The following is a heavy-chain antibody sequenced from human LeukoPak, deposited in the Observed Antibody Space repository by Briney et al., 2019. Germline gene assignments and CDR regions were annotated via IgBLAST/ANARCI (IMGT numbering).Heavy chain of an antibody. CDR3: ARHSPTYYDFWSGYPGGTYYYYMDV. J-gene: IGHJ6*03. CDR2: IYYSGST. Sequence: SDTLSLTCTVSGGSISSSSYYWGWIRQPPGKGLEWSGSIYYSGSTYYNPSLKSRVTISVDTSKNQFSLKLSSVTAADTAVYYCARHSPTYYDFWSGYPGGTYYYYMDVWGKGTTVTVSS. D-gene: IGHD3-3*01. CDR1: GGSISSSSYY. V-gene: IGHV4-39*01.